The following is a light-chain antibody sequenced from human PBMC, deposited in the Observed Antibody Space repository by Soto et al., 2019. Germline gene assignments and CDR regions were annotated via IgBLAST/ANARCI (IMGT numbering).Light chain of an antibody. CDR2: LNSDGSH. V-gene: IGLV4-69*01. J-gene: IGLJ2*01. CDR3: QTWATAHVL. CDR1: SGHSNYA. Sequence: QLVLTQSPSASASLGASVKLTCTLSSGHSNYAIAWHQQQPEKGPRYLLKLNSDGSHSKGDGIPDRFSGSSSGAERYLTISSLQSEDEADYYCQTWATAHVLFGGGTKLTVL.